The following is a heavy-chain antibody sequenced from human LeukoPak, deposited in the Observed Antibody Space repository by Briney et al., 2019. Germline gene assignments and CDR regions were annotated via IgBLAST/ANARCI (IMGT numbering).Heavy chain of an antibody. Sequence: GASVKVSCKASGGTFSSYAISWVRQAPGQGLEWMGGIIPIFGTANYAQKFQGRVTITTDESTSTACMELSSLRSEDTAVYYCASVAVTGNSYYYYYMDVWGKGTTVTVSS. D-gene: IGHD1-20*01. J-gene: IGHJ6*03. CDR1: GGTFSSYA. CDR3: ASVAVTGNSYYYYYMDV. V-gene: IGHV1-69*05. CDR2: IIPIFGTA.